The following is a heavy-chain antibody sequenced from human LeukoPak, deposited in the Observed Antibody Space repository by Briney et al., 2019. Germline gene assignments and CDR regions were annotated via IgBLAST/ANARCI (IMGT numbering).Heavy chain of an antibody. D-gene: IGHD2/OR15-2a*01. Sequence: GGSLRLSCAASGFFFSGYAMTWVRQAPGKGLVWVSIINTDGSTTRYADFVEGRFTISRDNARNTLYPEMNSLRVEDTAVYFCARDISRTMDVWGQGTTVAVSS. CDR2: INTDGSTT. V-gene: IGHV3-74*01. J-gene: IGHJ6*02. CDR1: GFFFSGYA. CDR3: ARDISRTMDV.